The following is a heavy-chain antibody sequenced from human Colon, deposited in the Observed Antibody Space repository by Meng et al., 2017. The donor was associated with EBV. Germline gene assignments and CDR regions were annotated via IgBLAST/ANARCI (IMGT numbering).Heavy chain of an antibody. V-gene: IGHV4-39*07. CDR1: GDSISGSCDY. J-gene: IGHJ4*02. CDR2: IYYTGST. CDR3: ARDGPLL. Sequence: QLQLQGSGPGLVRPSETPSLTCMVPGDSISGSCDYWGWVRQPPGKGMEWIGNIYYTGSTYYNPSLKSRVTISVDTSKNQFSLKVTSMTAADTAVYYCARDGPLLWGPGTLVTVSS.